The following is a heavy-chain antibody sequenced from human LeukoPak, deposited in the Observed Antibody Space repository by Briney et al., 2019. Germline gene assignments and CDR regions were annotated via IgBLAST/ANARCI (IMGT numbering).Heavy chain of an antibody. D-gene: IGHD6-13*01. CDR2: IYYSGST. J-gene: IGHJ5*02. Sequence: SIXXXYWSWIRQXPGKGLEWIGYIYYSGSTNYNPSLKSRVTISVDTSKNQFSLKLSSVTAADTAVYYCARDQGYSSSFDPWGQGTLVTVSS. CDR1: SIXXXY. V-gene: IGHV4-59*01. CDR3: ARDQGYSSSFDP.